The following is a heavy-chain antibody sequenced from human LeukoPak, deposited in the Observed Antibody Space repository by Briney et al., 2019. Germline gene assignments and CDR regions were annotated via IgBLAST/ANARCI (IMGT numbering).Heavy chain of an antibody. D-gene: IGHD3-22*01. CDR2: INPSGGST. Sequence: ASVKVPCKASGYTFTDYYMHWVRQAPGQGLEWMGIINPSGGSTSYAQKFQGRVTMTRDTSTSTVYMELSSLRSEDTAVYYCARDQTYYYDSSGYMAYYFDYWGQGTLVTVSS. CDR1: GYTFTDYY. CDR3: ARDQTYYYDSSGYMAYYFDY. V-gene: IGHV1-46*01. J-gene: IGHJ4*02.